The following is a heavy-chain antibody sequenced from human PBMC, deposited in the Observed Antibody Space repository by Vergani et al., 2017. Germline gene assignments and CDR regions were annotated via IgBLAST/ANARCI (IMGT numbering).Heavy chain of an antibody. Sequence: EVQLVESGGGLVQPGGSLRLSCAASGFTFSSYSMNWVRQAPGKGMEWVSYISSSSSTIYYADSVKGRFTISRDNARNSLYLQMNSLRAEDTAVYYCARAGFSRYQLLQYYFDDWGQGTLVTVSS. V-gene: IGHV3-48*01. D-gene: IGHD2-2*01. CDR1: GFTFSSYS. J-gene: IGHJ4*02. CDR3: ARAGFSRYQLLQYYFDD. CDR2: ISSSSSTI.